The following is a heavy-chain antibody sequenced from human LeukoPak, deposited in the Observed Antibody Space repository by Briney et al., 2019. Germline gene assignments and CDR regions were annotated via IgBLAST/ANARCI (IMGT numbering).Heavy chain of an antibody. D-gene: IGHD1-14*01. CDR1: GFTFDDYA. V-gene: IGHV3-9*03. J-gene: IGHJ4*02. Sequence: GRSLRLSCAASGFTFDDYAMHWVRQAQGKGLEWVSGISWNSGSIGYADSVKGRFTISRDNAKNSLYLQMNSLRAEDMALYYCAKAGLTGDYVDYWGQGTLVTVSS. CDR2: ISWNSGSI. CDR3: AKAGLTGDYVDY.